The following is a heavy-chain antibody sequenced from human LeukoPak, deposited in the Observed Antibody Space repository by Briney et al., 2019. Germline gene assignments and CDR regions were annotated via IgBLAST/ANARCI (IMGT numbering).Heavy chain of an antibody. Sequence: PETLSLTCTVSGGSISSYYWSWIRQPAGKGLEWIGRIYTSGSTNYNPSLKSRVTMSVDTSKNQFSLKLSSVTAADTAVYYCAREMVRGYSYYYYMDVWGKGTTVTVSS. D-gene: IGHD5-18*01. J-gene: IGHJ6*03. CDR1: GGSISSYY. CDR2: IYTSGST. V-gene: IGHV4-4*07. CDR3: AREMVRGYSYYYYMDV.